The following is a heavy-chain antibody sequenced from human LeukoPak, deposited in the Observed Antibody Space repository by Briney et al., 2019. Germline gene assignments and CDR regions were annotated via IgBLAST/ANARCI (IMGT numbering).Heavy chain of an antibody. Sequence: PGGSLRLSCAASGFTVSSNYMTWVRQAPGKGLEWGSSISSSSSYIYYADSVKGRFTISRDNAKNSLYLQMNSLRAEDTAVYYCARPDEQQLVRDAFDIWRQGTMVTVSS. CDR3: ARPDEQQLVRDAFDI. CDR2: ISSSSSYI. CDR1: GFTVSSNY. J-gene: IGHJ3*02. V-gene: IGHV3-21*01. D-gene: IGHD6-13*01.